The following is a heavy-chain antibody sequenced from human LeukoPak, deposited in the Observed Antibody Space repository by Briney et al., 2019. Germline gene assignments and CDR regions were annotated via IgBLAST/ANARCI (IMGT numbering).Heavy chain of an antibody. D-gene: IGHD3-9*01. Sequence: GGSLRLSCAASGFTFSTYSMGWVRQAPGRGLDWVSVISGGGDFIYYTDSVKGRFTISRDNSKDTVYLQMNSLRADDTAGYYCAKKLTGKAPLDHWGQGTLVAVSS. CDR1: GFTFSTYS. CDR3: AKKLTGKAPLDH. V-gene: IGHV3-23*01. J-gene: IGHJ4*02. CDR2: ISGGGDFI.